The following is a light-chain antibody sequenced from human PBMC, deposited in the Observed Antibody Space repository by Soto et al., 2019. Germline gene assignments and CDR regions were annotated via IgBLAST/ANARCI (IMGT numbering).Light chain of an antibody. Sequence: SVLTQPASVSGSPGQSITISCTGTSSDVGGYNYVSWYQQHPGKAPKLMISDVSNRPSGVSIRFSGSKSGNTASLTISGLQAEDEADYYCNSYSSSTTLYLFGTGTKVNVL. V-gene: IGLV2-14*01. CDR3: NSYSSSTTLYL. J-gene: IGLJ1*01. CDR2: DVS. CDR1: SSDVGGYNY.